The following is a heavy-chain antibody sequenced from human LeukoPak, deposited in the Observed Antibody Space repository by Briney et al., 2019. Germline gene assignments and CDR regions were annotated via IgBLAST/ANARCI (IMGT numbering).Heavy chain of an antibody. Sequence: KPSETLSLTCTVSGGSISSYYWSWIRQPPGKGLEWIGYIYTSGSTNYNPSLKSRVTISVDTSKNQFSLKLSSVTAADTAVYYCGRRGSFYHHHQGLLGKGTTVTVSS. V-gene: IGHV4-4*09. J-gene: IGHJ6*04. CDR2: IYTSGST. CDR1: GGSISSYY. D-gene: IGHD1-14*01. CDR3: GRRGSFYHHHQGL.